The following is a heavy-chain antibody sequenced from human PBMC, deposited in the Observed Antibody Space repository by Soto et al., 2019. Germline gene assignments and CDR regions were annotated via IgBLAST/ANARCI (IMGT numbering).Heavy chain of an antibody. Sequence: ASAKLYCQTPGFTFPRCYMHWVRQANGKGLEWMGWINPNSGGTNYAQKFQGRVTMTRDTSISTAYMELSRLRSDDTAVYYWASSIYCGGGSCYQERDGRDVCCQGATVTV. V-gene: IGHV1-2*02. D-gene: IGHD2-15*01. J-gene: IGHJ6*02. CDR1: GFTFPRCY. CDR2: INPNSGGT. CDR3: ASSIYCGGGSCYQERDGRDV.